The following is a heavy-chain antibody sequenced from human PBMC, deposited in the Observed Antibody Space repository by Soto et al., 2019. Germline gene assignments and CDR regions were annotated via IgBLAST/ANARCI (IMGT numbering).Heavy chain of an antibody. CDR3: ARLSRIAVVPAFDY. J-gene: IGHJ4*02. CDR1: GGSISSYY. Sequence: SETLSLTCTVSGGSISSYYWSWIRQPPGKGLEWIGYIYYSGSTNYNPSLKSRVTISVDTSKNQFSLKLSSVTAADTAVYYCARLSRIAVVPAFDYWGQGTLVTVSS. CDR2: IYYSGST. V-gene: IGHV4-59*01. D-gene: IGHD6-19*01.